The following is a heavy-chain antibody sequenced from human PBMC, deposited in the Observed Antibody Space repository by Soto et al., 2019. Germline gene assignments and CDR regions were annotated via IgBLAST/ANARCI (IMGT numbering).Heavy chain of an antibody. CDR3: ARDQSGLYSSSWYHRGFWFDP. Sequence: ASVKVSCKASGYTFTGYYMHWVRQAPGQGLEWMGWINPNSGGTNYAQKFQGWVTMTRDTSISTAYMELSSLRSEDTAVYYCARDQSGLYSSSWYHRGFWFDPWGQGTLVTVSS. CDR1: GYTFTGYY. J-gene: IGHJ5*02. V-gene: IGHV1-2*04. D-gene: IGHD6-13*01. CDR2: INPNSGGT.